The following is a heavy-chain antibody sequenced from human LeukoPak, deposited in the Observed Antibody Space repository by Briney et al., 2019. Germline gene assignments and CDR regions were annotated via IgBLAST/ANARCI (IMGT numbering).Heavy chain of an antibody. Sequence: GASVKVSCKASGYTFTGYYIHWVRQAPGQGLEWMGWINPNSGDTNFAQKFQGRVTMTRDTSISTACMELSRLRSDDTAVSYSANVIAGVTTDYRGQGTLVTVSS. CDR2: INPNSGDT. J-gene: IGHJ4*02. V-gene: IGHV1-2*02. CDR3: ANVIAGVTTDY. CDR1: GYTFTGYY. D-gene: IGHD1-26*01.